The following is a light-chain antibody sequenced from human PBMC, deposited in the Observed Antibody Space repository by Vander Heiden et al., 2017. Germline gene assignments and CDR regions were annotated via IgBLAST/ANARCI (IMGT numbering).Light chain of an antibody. CDR3: QQSYGTRFT. CDR2: AAS. V-gene: IGKV1-39*01. J-gene: IGKJ3*01. CDR1: QSISSY. Sequence: DIQMTQSPSSLSASVGDRVTITCRASQSISSYLNWYQQKPGKAPKLLIYAASSLQSGVPSTFSGSGSGTDFTLTISRLQPEDFATYYCQQSYGTRFTFGHGTKVDIK.